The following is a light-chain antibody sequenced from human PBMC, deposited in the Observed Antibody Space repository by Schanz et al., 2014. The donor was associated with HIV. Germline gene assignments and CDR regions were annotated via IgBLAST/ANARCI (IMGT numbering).Light chain of an antibody. CDR3: AAWDVNLNGPV. CDR1: SSNIGAGYD. J-gene: IGLJ2*01. CDR2: ANT. V-gene: IGLV1-40*01. Sequence: QSVLTQPPSVSGAPGQRVSISCTGSSSNIGAGYDVHWYQQLPGTAPKLLIYANTNRPSGVPDRISGSRSATSASLAITGLQAEDEADYYCAAWDVNLNGPVFGGGTKLTVL.